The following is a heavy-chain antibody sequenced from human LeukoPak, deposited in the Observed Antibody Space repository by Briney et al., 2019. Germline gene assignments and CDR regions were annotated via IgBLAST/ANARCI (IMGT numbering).Heavy chain of an antibody. Sequence: GGSLRLSCAASGFTVSNNYMSWVRQAPGKGLEWVSVIYSGGSTYYADSVKGRFTISRDNSKNTLYLQMNSLRAEDTAVYYCAKDGSDYYYDSSGYPLFDYWGQGTLVTVSS. J-gene: IGHJ4*02. CDR3: AKDGSDYYYDSSGYPLFDY. D-gene: IGHD3-22*01. CDR1: GFTVSNNY. V-gene: IGHV3-53*01. CDR2: IYSGGST.